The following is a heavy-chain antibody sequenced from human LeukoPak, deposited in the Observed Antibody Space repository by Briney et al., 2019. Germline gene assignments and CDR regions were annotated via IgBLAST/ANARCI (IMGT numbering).Heavy chain of an antibody. Sequence: GGALRLSCAASGFSIISYAMSWVRQAPGKGLEWVSAISGSGGSTYYADSVKGRFTISRDNSKNTLYLQMNRLRAEDTAVYYCAKDLMLSADYGGTEALFYDYGMDVWGQGTTVTVSS. D-gene: IGHD4-23*01. CDR1: GFSIISYA. V-gene: IGHV3-23*01. CDR3: AKDLMLSADYGGTEALFYDYGMDV. J-gene: IGHJ6*02. CDR2: ISGSGGST.